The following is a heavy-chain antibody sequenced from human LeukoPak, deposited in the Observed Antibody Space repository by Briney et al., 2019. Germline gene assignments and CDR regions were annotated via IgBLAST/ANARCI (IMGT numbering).Heavy chain of an antibody. CDR3: AKDWHILTGRNCFDP. J-gene: IGHJ5*02. V-gene: IGHV1-18*04. Sequence: ASVKVSCKASGYTFTGYYMHWVRQAPGQGLEWMGWVTSYNGDTNYAQKFQGRVTMSTDTSTSTAYMELRSLRFDDTAIYYCAKDWHILTGRNCFDPWGQGTLVTVSS. CDR2: VTSYNGDT. CDR1: GYTFTGYY. D-gene: IGHD3-9*01.